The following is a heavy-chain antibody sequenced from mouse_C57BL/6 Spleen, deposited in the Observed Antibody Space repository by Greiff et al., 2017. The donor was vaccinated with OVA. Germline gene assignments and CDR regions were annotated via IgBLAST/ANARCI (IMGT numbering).Heavy chain of an antibody. CDR1: GYSITSGYY. CDR3: ARGGSIYYDYDDAMDY. CDR2: ISYDGSN. J-gene: IGHJ4*01. V-gene: IGHV3-6*01. Sequence: VQLKESGPGLVKPSQSLSLTCSVTGYSITSGYYWNWIRQFPGNKLEWMGYISYDGSNNYNPSLKNRISITRDTSKNQFFLKLNSVTTEDTATYYCARGGSIYYDYDDAMDYWGQGTSVTVSS. D-gene: IGHD2-4*01.